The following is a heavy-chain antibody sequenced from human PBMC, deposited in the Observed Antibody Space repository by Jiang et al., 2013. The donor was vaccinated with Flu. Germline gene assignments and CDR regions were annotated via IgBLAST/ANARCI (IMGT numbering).Heavy chain of an antibody. CDR3: ARRASDPVWFDS. V-gene: IGHV4-31*03. CDR1: GGSISSGGYY. D-gene: IGHD1-14*01. Sequence: GPGLVKTSQTLSLTCTVSGGSISSGGYYWSWIRQHPGKGLEWIGYISNSEITYYNPSFKSRVVASLFTSKNQFSLRVTSVTAADTAVYYCARRASDPVWFDSWGQGTLVTVSS. CDR2: ISNSEIT. J-gene: IGHJ5*01.